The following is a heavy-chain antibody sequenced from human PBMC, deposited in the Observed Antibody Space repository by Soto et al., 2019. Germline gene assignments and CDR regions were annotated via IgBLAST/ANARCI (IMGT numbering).Heavy chain of an antibody. CDR3: ASERVAEMATGGYFDN. J-gene: IGHJ4*02. CDR2: LIPLFGTP. D-gene: IGHD5-12*01. CDR1: GGTFSDLA. V-gene: IGHV1-69*01. Sequence: QVHLVQSGAEVKKPGSSVKVSCKTSGGTFSDLAFSWVRQAPRQGLEWVGGLIPLFGTPNYAREFQGRVSISVDEASNTVYMELRSLRSEDTAVYYCASERVAEMATGGYFDNWGKGTLVTVSS.